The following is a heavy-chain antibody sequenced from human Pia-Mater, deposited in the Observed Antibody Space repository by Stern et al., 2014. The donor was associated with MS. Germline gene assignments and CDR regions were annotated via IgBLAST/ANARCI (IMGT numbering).Heavy chain of an antibody. J-gene: IGHJ3*01. CDR2: IKQDGSEI. CDR3: ARDWGISSGSDAFDL. D-gene: IGHD7-27*01. V-gene: IGHV3-7*01. Sequence: VQLVESGGGLAQPGGSLRLSCVVSGFSFSDYWMSWVRQAPGKGLEWVANIKQDGSEIYYADDVKGRFTISRAHAKKSIFLQMRNLRVEDTAVYYCARDWGISSGSDAFDLWGQGTMVTVYS. CDR1: GFSFSDYW.